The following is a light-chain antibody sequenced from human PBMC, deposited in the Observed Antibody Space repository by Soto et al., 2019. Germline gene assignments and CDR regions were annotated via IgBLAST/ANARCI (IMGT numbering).Light chain of an antibody. V-gene: IGLV2-8*01. CDR3: NSFAGGAHVV. CDR2: DVN. J-gene: IGLJ2*01. Sequence: QSALAQPPSASGSPGQSVTISCTGTSSDIGAYNYVSWYQQYPGKPPKLIIYDVNQRPSGVPDRFSGSKSGNTASLAVSGLQAEDEAVYYCNSFAGGAHVVFGGGTKLTVL. CDR1: SSDIGAYNY.